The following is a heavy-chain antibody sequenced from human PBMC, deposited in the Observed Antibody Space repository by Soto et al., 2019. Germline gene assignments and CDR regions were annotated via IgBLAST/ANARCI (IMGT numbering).Heavy chain of an antibody. CDR2: IYYSGST. Sequence: QVQLQESGPGLVKPSETLSLTCTVSGGSISSYYWSWIRQPPGKGLEWIGYIYYSGSTNYNPSLKSRVTISVDTSKNQFSLKLSSVTAADTAVYYCARGHYGSGTFRLYYFDYWGQGTLVTVSS. CDR1: GGSISSYY. CDR3: ARGHYGSGTFRLYYFDY. D-gene: IGHD3-10*01. J-gene: IGHJ4*02. V-gene: IGHV4-59*01.